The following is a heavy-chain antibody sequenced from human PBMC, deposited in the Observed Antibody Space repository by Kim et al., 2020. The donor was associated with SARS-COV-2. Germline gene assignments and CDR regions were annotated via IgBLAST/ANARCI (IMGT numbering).Heavy chain of an antibody. D-gene: IGHD3-10*01. CDR2: IYYSGST. CDR1: GGSISSSSYY. CDR3: ASPPMVRGVDPPHDAFDI. V-gene: IGHV4-39*07. J-gene: IGHJ3*02. Sequence: SETLSLTCTVSGGSISSSSYYWGWIRQPPGKGLEWIGSIYYSGSTYYNPSLKSRVTISVDTSKNQFSLKLSSVTAADTAVYYCASPPMVRGVDPPHDAFDIWGQGTMVTVSS.